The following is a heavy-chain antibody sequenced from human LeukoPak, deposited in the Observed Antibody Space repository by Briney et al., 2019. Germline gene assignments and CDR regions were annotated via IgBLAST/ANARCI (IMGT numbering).Heavy chain of an antibody. CDR2: VNHSGST. CDR1: GGSFRGYY. CDR3: AREGYCSSTNCYNFNY. D-gene: IGHD2-2*02. J-gene: IGHJ4*02. Sequence: SETLSLTCAVYGGSFRGYYWSWLRQPPGKGLEWIGEVNHSGSTNYNPSLKSRVTISLDTSKNQISLKLSSVTAADTAVYYCAREGYCSSTNCYNFNYWGQGTLVTVSS. V-gene: IGHV4-34*01.